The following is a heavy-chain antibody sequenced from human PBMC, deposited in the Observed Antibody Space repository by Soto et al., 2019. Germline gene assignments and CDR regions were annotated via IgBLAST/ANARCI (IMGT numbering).Heavy chain of an antibody. CDR3: ARDKAEPAAYYYGMDV. J-gene: IGHJ6*02. V-gene: IGHV3-30-3*01. CDR2: ISYDGSNK. CDR1: GFTFSSYA. D-gene: IGHD6-25*01. Sequence: GGSLRLSCAASGFTFSSYAMHWVRQAPGKGLEWVAVISYDGSNKYYADSVKGRFTISRDNSKNTLYLQMNGLRAEDTAVYYCARDKAEPAAYYYGMDVWGQGTTVTVSS.